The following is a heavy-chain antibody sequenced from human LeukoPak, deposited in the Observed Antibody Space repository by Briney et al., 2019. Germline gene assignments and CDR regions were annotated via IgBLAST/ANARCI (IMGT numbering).Heavy chain of an antibody. D-gene: IGHD2-15*01. J-gene: IGHJ4*02. V-gene: IGHV3-21*04. CDR2: ISGSNSYI. CDR1: RFTFSSYS. CDR3: AKSGLNRFDY. Sequence: GGSLRFSCAASRFTFSSYSMNWVRQAPGKGLEWVSSISGSNSYIYYADSVRGRFTISRDNSKNTLYLQMNSLRAEDTAVYYCAKSGLNRFDYWGQGTLVTVSS.